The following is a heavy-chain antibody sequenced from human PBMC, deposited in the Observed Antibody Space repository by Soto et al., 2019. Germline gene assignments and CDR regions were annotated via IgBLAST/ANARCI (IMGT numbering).Heavy chain of an antibody. V-gene: IGHV5-10-1*01. Sequence: EVQLVQSGAEVKKPGESLRISCKGSGYSLTSYWITWVRQLPVKGLEWMGRIDPSDSYTTYSPSFQGHITISADKSISTAYLQWSSLKASDTAVYYCARHEGVPAADGLDVWGQGTTVTVSS. CDR1: GYSLTSYW. CDR2: IDPSDSYT. CDR3: ARHEGVPAADGLDV. J-gene: IGHJ6*02. D-gene: IGHD2-2*01.